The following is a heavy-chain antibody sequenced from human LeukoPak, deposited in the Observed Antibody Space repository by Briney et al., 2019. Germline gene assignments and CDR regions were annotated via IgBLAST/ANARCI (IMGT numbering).Heavy chain of an antibody. CDR3: ARDKVVPAANPGDYYYYGMDV. D-gene: IGHD2-2*01. J-gene: IGHJ6*04. CDR2: IIPIFGTA. Sequence: ASVKVSCKASGGTFSSYASSWVGQAPGQGLEWMGGIIPIFGTANYAQKFQGRVTITADESTSTAYMELSSLRSEDTAVYYCARDKVVPAANPGDYYYYGMDVWGKGTTVTVSS. V-gene: IGHV1-69*13. CDR1: GGTFSSYA.